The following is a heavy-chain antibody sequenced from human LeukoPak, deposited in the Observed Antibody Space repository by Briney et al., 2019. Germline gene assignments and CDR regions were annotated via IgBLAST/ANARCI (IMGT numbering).Heavy chain of an antibody. J-gene: IGHJ4*02. V-gene: IGHV4-61*05. D-gene: IGHD1-7*01. Sequence: PSETLSLTCTVSGGSIRSSYYYWGWIRQPPGKGLEWIGYIYYSGSTNYNPSLKSRVTISEDTSKKQFSLKLSSVTAADTAVYYCARSGDNWNYYFDYWGQGTLVTVSS. CDR1: GGSIRSSYYY. CDR2: IYYSGST. CDR3: ARSGDNWNYYFDY.